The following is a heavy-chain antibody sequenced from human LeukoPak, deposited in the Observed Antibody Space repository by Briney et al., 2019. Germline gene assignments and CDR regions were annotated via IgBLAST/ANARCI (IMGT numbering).Heavy chain of an antibody. CDR3: AGGLLRYYYYMDV. CDR1: GFTFSSYE. Sequence: GGSLRLSCAASGFTFSSYEMNWVRQAPGKGLEWVSYISSSGSTIYYADSVKGRFTISRDNAKNSLYLQMNSLRAEDTAVYYCAGGLLRYYYYMDVWGKGTTVTVSS. CDR2: ISSSGSTI. V-gene: IGHV3-48*03. D-gene: IGHD3-16*01. J-gene: IGHJ6*03.